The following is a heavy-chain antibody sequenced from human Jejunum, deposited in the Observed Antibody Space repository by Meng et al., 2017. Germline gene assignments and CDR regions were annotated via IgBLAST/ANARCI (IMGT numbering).Heavy chain of an antibody. V-gene: IGHV4-39*07. Sequence: GSLRLSCTVFGASISSSSSYYWAGIRQPPGKGLEWIGSIYYSGSTNYNPSLKSRATISVDTSENQFSLKLSSVTAADTAVYYCARQYIEATWAFDYFDYWGQGTLVTVSS. J-gene: IGHJ4*02. D-gene: IGHD5-12*01. CDR1: GASISSSSSYY. CDR3: ARQYIEATWAFDYFDY. CDR2: IYYSGST.